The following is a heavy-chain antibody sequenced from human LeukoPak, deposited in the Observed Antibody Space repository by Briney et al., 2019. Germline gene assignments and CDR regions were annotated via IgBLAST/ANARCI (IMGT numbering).Heavy chain of an antibody. CDR3: ARHPFSSPFDF. CDR2: VYFTGNT. D-gene: IGHD2/OR15-2a*01. J-gene: IGHJ4*02. V-gene: IGHV4-59*08. CDR1: GTSISGDY. Sequence: PSETLSLTCTVSGTSISGDYWSWIRQPPGKGLEWIGYVYFTGNTNYNPSLKSRVTISMDTSKNQISLTVTSVTAADTAVYYCARHPFSSPFDFWGQGTLVAVSP.